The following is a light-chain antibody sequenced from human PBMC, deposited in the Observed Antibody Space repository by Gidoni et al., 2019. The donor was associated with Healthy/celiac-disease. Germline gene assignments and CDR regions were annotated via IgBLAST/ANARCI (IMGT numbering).Light chain of an antibody. CDR3: QQSNSTPPIT. CDR1: QSISSY. V-gene: IGKV1-39*01. Sequence: DIQLTQSPSSLSASVGDRVTITCRASQSISSYLNWYQQKPGKAPKLLIYAASSLQSGVPSRFSGSGSGTDFTLTMSSLQPEDFATYYCQQSNSTPPITFGQGTRLEIK. J-gene: IGKJ5*01. CDR2: AAS.